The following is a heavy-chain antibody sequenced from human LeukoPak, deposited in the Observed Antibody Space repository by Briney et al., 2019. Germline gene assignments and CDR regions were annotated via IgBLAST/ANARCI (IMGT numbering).Heavy chain of an antibody. CDR1: GYTFTGYY. CDR3: ARAREIVVVITHWFDP. J-gene: IGHJ5*02. V-gene: IGHV1-2*02. D-gene: IGHD3-22*01. Sequence: ASVKVSCKASGYTFTGYYMHWVRQAPGQGLEWMGWINPNSGGTNYAQKFQGRVTMTRDTSISTAYMELSRLRSDDTAVYYCARAREIVVVITHWFDPWGQGTLVTVSS. CDR2: INPNSGGT.